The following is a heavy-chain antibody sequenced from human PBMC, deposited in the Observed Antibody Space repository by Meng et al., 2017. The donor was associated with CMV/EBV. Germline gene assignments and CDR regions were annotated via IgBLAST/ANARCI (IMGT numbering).Heavy chain of an antibody. CDR3: ARGLERGSYCSSTSCYENWFDP. V-gene: IGHV1-8*03. D-gene: IGHD2-2*01. J-gene: IGHJ5*02. CDR1: GYTFTSYD. CDR2: MNPNSSNT. Sequence: ASVKVSCKASGYTFTSYDINWVRQATGQGLEWMGWMNPNSSNTGYAQKFQGRVTITRNTSISTAYMELSSLRSEDTAVYYCARGLERGSYCSSTSCYENWFDPWGQGTLVTVSS.